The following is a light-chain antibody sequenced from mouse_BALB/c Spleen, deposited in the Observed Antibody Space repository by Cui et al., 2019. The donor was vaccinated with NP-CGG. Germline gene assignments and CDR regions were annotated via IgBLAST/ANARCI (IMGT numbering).Light chain of an antibody. V-gene: IGLV1*01. CDR2: GTN. CDR3: ALWYSNHWV. Sequence: HAVVTQESALTTSPGETVTLTCRPSTAAVTSRNYANWVQEKPDHLFTGLIGGTNNRAPGVPARFSGSLIGDKAALTITGAQTEDEAVYFCALWYSNHWVFGGGTKLTVL. CDR1: TAAVTSRNY. J-gene: IGLJ1*01.